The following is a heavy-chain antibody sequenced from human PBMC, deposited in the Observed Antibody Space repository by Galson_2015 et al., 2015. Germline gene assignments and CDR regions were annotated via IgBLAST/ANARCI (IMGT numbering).Heavy chain of an antibody. J-gene: IGHJ4*02. V-gene: IGHV3-74*01. CDR2: INSGGTSI. CDR1: GFTFSSYW. D-gene: IGHD5-18*01. Sequence: SLRLSCAASGFTFSSYWMHWVRQAPGKGLVWVSRINSGGTSISCADSVKGRLTISRDNAKATLYLQMNSLSAEDTAVYYCARYFEIQHGLDSWGQGTLVTVSS. CDR3: ARYFEIQHGLDS.